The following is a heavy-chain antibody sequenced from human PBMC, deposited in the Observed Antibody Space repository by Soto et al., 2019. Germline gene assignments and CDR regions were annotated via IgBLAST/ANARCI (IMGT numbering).Heavy chain of an antibody. J-gene: IGHJ5*02. D-gene: IGHD3-3*01. CDR1: GGTFSSYA. CDR3: ARGEGDYDFWSGYYSSRNWFDP. CDR2: IIPIFGTA. V-gene: IGHV1-69*01. Sequence: QVQLVQSGAEVKKPGSSVKVSCKASGGTFSSYAISWVRQAPGQGLAWMGGIIPIFGTANYAQKFQGRVTITAEESTSTAYMELSSRRSEDTAVYYCARGEGDYDFWSGYYSSRNWFDPWGQGTLVTVS.